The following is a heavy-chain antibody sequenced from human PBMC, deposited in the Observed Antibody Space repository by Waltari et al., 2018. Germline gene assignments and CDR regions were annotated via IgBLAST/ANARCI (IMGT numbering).Heavy chain of an antibody. CDR2: VSRGGGVM. CDR3: ARDSMIRGNYFFDS. Sequence: EVLLVESGGVLVQPGKSLRLSCAAAGFTFAGYGMHWVRQAPGKGPEWVSGVSRGGGVMDYADSVKGRVTISRDNAKNSIFLEMHSLRTDDTAFYYCARDSMIRGNYFFDSWGQGTLVTVSS. CDR1: GFTFAGYG. V-gene: IGHV3-9*01. J-gene: IGHJ4*02. D-gene: IGHD3-10*01.